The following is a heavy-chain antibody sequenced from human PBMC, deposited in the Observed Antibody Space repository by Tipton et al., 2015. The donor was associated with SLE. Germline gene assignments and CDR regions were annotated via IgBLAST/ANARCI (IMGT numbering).Heavy chain of an antibody. V-gene: IGHV3-20*04. CDR3: ARTVSKWSTQSSEFDF. J-gene: IGHJ4*02. D-gene: IGHD1-26*01. CDR2: INWKGDST. CDR1: GFTFDDFG. Sequence: SLRLSCAASGFTFDDFGMSWVRQVPGKGLEWVSGINWKGDSTAYADSMRGRITISRDNAKKSLYPQMNRLRAEDTGVYYCARTVSKWSTQSSEFDFWGQGTLVTVSS.